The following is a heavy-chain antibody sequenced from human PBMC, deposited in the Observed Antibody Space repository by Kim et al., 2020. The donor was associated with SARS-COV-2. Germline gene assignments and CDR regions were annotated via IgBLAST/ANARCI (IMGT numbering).Heavy chain of an antibody. Sequence: SETLSLTCAVYGGSFSGYYWSWIRQPPGKGLEWIGEINHSGSTNYNPSFKSRVTISVDTSNNQSSLKLISVTAGDTAVYYCSRVRRTLIYYYYFSIAFWG. J-gene: IGHJ6*03. D-gene: IGHD3-16*01. V-gene: IGHV4-34*01. CDR1: GGSFSGYY. CDR3: SRVRRTLIYYYYFSIAF. CDR2: INHSGST.